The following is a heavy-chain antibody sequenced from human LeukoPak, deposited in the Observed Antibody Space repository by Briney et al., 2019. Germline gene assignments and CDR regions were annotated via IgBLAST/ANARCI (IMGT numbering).Heavy chain of an antibody. CDR2: IIPILGIA. J-gene: IGHJ4*02. CDR1: GGTFSSYA. D-gene: IGHD6-19*01. V-gene: IGHV1-69*04. CDR3: ARVPLAVAQPTGSGYFDY. Sequence: GASVKVSCKASGGTFSSYAISWVRQAPGQGLEWMGRIIPILGIANYAQKFQGRVTITADKSTSTAYMELSSLRSEDTAVYYCARVPLAVAQPTGSGYFDYWGQGTLVTVSS.